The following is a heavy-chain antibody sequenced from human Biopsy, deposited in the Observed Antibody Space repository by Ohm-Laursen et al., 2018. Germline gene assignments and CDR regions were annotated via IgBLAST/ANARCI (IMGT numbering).Heavy chain of an antibody. CDR3: ARDRGGARYGMDV. V-gene: IGHV3-9*01. D-gene: IGHD1-26*01. Sequence: SLRLSCAASGFTFDDYGMHWVRQPPGKGLEWVSGIRRNSAIIDYADSVRGRFTISRDNARRFLFLQMKNLKSEDTAFYYCARDRGGARYGMDVWGRGTTVTVSS. CDR2: IRRNSAII. J-gene: IGHJ6*02. CDR1: GFTFDDYG.